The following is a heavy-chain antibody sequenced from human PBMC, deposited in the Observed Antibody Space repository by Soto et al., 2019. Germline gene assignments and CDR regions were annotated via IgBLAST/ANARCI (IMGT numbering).Heavy chain of an antibody. CDR2: ISAYNGNT. Sequence: GASVKVSCKASGYTFASYAISWMRQAPGQGLEWMGWISAYNGNTNYAQKFQGRVTMSTDTSTSTAYMELRSLRSDDTAVYYCAITQREVIAAAVTDRYGMDVWGQGTTVTVSS. CDR1: GYTFASYA. J-gene: IGHJ6*02. CDR3: AITQREVIAAAVTDRYGMDV. V-gene: IGHV1-18*01. D-gene: IGHD6-13*01.